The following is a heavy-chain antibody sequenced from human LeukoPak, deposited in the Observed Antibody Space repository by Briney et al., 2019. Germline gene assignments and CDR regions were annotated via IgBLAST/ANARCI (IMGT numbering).Heavy chain of an antibody. D-gene: IGHD3-22*01. J-gene: IGHJ5*02. Sequence: GGSLRLSCVASGFTFSSYWMSWVRQAPGKGLEGVANIKPDGSEKNYVDSVKGRFTISRDNAKNTLYLQMNSLRADDTAVYYCATYSSDFGRLDPWGRGTQVTVSS. CDR2: IKPDGSEK. CDR1: GFTFSSYW. V-gene: IGHV3-7*01. CDR3: ATYSSDFGRLDP.